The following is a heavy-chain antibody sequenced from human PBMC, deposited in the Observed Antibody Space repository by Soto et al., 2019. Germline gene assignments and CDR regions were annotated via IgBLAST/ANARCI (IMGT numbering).Heavy chain of an antibody. V-gene: IGHV4-34*01. J-gene: IGHJ6*02. CDR1: GGSFSGYY. Sequence: QVQLQQWGAGLLKPSETLSLTCAVYGGSFSGYYWSWIRPPPGKGLEWIGEINHSGSTNYNPSLKSRVTISVDTSKNQYPLKLSSVTAADTAVYACARSRWGSSFGVWGQGTTDTVSS. CDR2: INHSGST. CDR3: ARSRWGSSFGV. D-gene: IGHD6-13*01.